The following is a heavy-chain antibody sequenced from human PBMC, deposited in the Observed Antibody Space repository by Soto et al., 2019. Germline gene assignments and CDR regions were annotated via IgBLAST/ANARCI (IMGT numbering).Heavy chain of an antibody. V-gene: IGHV4-39*01. J-gene: IGHJ4*02. CDR3: ARTLDIVVVVAAPFDY. CDR2: IYYSGST. D-gene: IGHD2-15*01. CDR1: GGSISSSSYY. Sequence: QLQLQESGPGLVKPSETLSLTCTVSGGSISSSSYYWGWIRQPPGKGLEWIGSIYYSGSTYYNPSLKSRVTISVDTSKNQFSLKLSSVTAADTAVYYCARTLDIVVVVAAPFDYWGQGTLVTVSS.